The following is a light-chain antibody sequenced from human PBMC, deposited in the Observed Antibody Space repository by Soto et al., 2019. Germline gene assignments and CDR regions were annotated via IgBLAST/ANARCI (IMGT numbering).Light chain of an antibody. CDR1: SSDVGGYNY. J-gene: IGLJ2*01. V-gene: IGLV2-14*03. CDR3: SSYTRSNTVL. Sequence: QSVLTQPASVSGSPGQSITISCTGTSSDVGGYNYVSWYQQHPGKAPKLLISDVISRPLGVSNRFSGSKSGYTASLTISGLQAEDEADYYCSSYTRSNTVLFGGGTKLTVL. CDR2: DVI.